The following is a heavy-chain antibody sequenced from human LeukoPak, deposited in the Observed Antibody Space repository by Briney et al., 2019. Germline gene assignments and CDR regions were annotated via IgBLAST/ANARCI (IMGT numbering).Heavy chain of an antibody. CDR1: GYSLTSYW. D-gene: IGHD2-15*01. CDR3: ARRVAAGNWFDP. J-gene: IGHJ5*02. CDR2: IYPGDSVT. V-gene: IGHV5-51*01. Sequence: GESLKSSSQGSGYSLTSYWICWVRQMPGRGLEWMGMIYPGDSVTTYSPSFQGQVTISADRSISTTYLQWSGLKASDTAMYYCARRVAAGNWFDPWGQGTPVTVSS.